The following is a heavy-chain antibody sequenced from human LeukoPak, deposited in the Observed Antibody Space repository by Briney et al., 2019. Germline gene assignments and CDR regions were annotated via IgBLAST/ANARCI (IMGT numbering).Heavy chain of an antibody. CDR1: GYSFTSYW. CDR2: IYPGDSDT. J-gene: IGHJ6*02. Sequence: GESLKISCQGSGYSFTSYWIGWVRPVPGKGLEWMGIIYPGDSDTRYSPSFQGQVTISADKSISTAYLQWSSLKASDTAMYYCARRVGYSYGSLYYYYGMDVWGQGTTVTVSS. D-gene: IGHD5-18*01. CDR3: ARRVGYSYGSLYYYYGMDV. V-gene: IGHV5-51*01.